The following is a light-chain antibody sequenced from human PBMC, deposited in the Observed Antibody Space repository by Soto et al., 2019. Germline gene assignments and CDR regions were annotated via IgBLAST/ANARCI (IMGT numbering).Light chain of an antibody. Sequence: EILLRQCPGTLSLSPGERATLSCRASQTISSDYLAWYQQKPGQAPRLLIFGAATRAADIPDRFSGSGSGTDFTLTISRLEPEDFAVYYCQRYGSSPMFGQGTKVDIK. CDR1: QTISSDY. CDR2: GAA. V-gene: IGKV3-20*01. J-gene: IGKJ1*01. CDR3: QRYGSSPM.